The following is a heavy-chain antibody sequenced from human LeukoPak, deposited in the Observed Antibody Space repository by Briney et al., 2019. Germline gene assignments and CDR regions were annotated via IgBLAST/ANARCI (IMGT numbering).Heavy chain of an antibody. CDR2: IYYSGDI. V-gene: IGHV4-59*01. Sequence: PSETLSLTCAVSGASITSSYWSWVRLPPGQGLEWIGYIYYSGDIAHNPSLKSRATLSLDTSKNQFSLKLSSVTAADTAVYYCAREEIRSWFDPWGQGTLVTVSS. CDR3: AREEIRSWFDP. D-gene: IGHD5-24*01. CDR1: GASITSSY. J-gene: IGHJ5*02.